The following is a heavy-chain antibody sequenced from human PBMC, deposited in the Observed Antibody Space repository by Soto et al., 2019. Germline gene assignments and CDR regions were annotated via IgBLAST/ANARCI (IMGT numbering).Heavy chain of an antibody. CDR1: GDPITNYY. V-gene: IGHV4-59*01. CDR3: ARDSRVPT. J-gene: IGHJ5*02. CDR2: IYYTGST. Sequence: SETLSLTFTVSGDPITNYYWSWIRQPPGKGLEWVGNIYYTGSTNYNPSLKSRVTISIDTSKNQFSLRLSSVTAADTAVYYCARDSRVPTWGQGTLVTVSS.